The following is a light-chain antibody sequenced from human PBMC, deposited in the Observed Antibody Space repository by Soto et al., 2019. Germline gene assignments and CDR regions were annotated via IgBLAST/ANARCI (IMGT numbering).Light chain of an antibody. CDR1: SSNIGAGYV. CDR3: QSYDNNSDYV. V-gene: IGLV1-40*01. CDR2: SDN. J-gene: IGLJ1*01. Sequence: QSVLTQPPSVSGAPGQMVTISCTGSSSNIGAGYVVHWYQQLPGAAPKLLIFSDNNRPSGVPDRFSGSKSGTSASLAITGLRAEDEADYYCQSYDNNSDYVFGTGTKV.